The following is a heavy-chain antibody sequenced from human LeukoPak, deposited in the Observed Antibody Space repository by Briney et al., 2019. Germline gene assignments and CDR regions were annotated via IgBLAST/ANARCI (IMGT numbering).Heavy chain of an antibody. CDR3: ARRSIAAAVGDAFDI. CDR1: GYRFTSYW. CDR2: IYPGDSDT. J-gene: IGHJ3*02. Sequence: TGESLKISCKGSGYRFTSYWIGGVRQMRGKGLEWMGIIYPGDSDTRYRPSFQVQVPISADKSISTAYLQWSSLKASDTAMYYCARRSIAAAVGDAFDIWGQGTMVTVSS. V-gene: IGHV5-51*01. D-gene: IGHD6-13*01.